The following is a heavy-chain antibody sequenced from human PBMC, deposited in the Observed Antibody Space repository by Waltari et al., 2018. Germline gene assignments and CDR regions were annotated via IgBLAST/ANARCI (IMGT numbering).Heavy chain of an antibody. D-gene: IGHD3-10*01. V-gene: IGHV4-34*02. CDR1: GGSFSGYY. J-gene: IGHJ5*02. CDR2: INDSGNT. Sequence: QVHLQQWGAGLLKPSETLSLTCAVYGGSFSGYYWSWIRQPTGTGLGWIEEINDSGNTNYTPALKSLVTISVDTSKNQFSLKLSSVTAADTAVYYCARGEGHYYGSGSYYTPFDPWGQGTLVTVSS. CDR3: ARGEGHYYGSGSYYTPFDP.